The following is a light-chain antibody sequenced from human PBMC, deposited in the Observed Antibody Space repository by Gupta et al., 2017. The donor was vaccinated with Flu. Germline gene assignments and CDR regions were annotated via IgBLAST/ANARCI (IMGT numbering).Light chain of an antibody. CDR3: QHRNNWLT. CDR1: QSVGSY. Sequence: SPGTVSWSRGERASLSGRASQSVGSYLAWHQQKPGRAPRLLIYDASNRATGIPARFSGSGSGTDFTLTISSREPEDFAVYYWQHRNNWLTFGGGTKVEIK. J-gene: IGKJ4*01. V-gene: IGKV3-11*01. CDR2: DAS.